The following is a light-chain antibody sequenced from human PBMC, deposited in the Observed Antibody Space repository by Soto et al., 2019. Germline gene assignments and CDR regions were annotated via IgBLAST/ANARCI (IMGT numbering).Light chain of an antibody. CDR3: SSYAGSNNFV. CDR2: EVS. J-gene: IGLJ1*01. V-gene: IGLV2-8*01. CDR1: SSDVGGYNY. Sequence: QCLLTQPPSGSGAPGQSGTIFCPGTSSDVGGYNYVSWYQQHPGKAPKLMIYEVSKRPSGVPDRFSGSKSGNTASLTVSGLQAEDEADYYCSSYAGSNNFVFGTGTKVTVL.